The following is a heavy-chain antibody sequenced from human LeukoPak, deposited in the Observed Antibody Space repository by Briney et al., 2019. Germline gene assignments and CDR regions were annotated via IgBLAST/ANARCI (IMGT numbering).Heavy chain of an antibody. CDR3: ARDPPGAHFDY. Sequence: GGSLRLSCTASGFTFSSYSMNWVRQAPGKGLEWVSYISSSSSNIFYADSFKGRFTISRDNAQNSLYLQMNSLRVEDTAVYYCARDPPGAHFDYWGQGTLVTVSS. V-gene: IGHV3-21*01. CDR2: ISSSSSNI. J-gene: IGHJ4*02. CDR1: GFTFSSYS. D-gene: IGHD7-27*01.